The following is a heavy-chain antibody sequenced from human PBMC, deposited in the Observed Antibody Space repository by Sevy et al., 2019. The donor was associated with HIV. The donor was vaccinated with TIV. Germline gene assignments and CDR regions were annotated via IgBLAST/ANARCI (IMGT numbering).Heavy chain of an antibody. D-gene: IGHD2-8*01. J-gene: IGHJ5*02. V-gene: IGHV1-24*01. Sequence: ASVKVSCKVSGYSLSELPMHWVRQAPGKGLEWMGGFDHEHRKTVYSQNFQGRVTMTEDTSTNTAYMELSSLRSEDTAIYYCATDLYATFFWRTWGQGTLVTVSS. CDR2: FDHEHRKT. CDR1: GYSLSELP. CDR3: ATDLYATFFWRT.